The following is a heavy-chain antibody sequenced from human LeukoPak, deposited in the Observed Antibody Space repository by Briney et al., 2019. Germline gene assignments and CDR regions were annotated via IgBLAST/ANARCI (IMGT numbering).Heavy chain of an antibody. D-gene: IGHD6-13*01. Sequence: SETLSLTCTVSGASISNYYWSWIRQPPGKGLECIGYVSYSGRTNHNPSLKSRVTISADTPKNQFSLKLTSVTAADTAVYYCARSIGSWIFDYWGQGTLVTVSS. V-gene: IGHV4-59*12. CDR1: GASISNYY. J-gene: IGHJ4*02. CDR2: VSYSGRT. CDR3: ARSIGSWIFDY.